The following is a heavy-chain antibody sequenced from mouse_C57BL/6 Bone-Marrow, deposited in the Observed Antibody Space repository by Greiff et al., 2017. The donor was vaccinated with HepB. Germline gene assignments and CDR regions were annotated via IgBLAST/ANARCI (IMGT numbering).Heavy chain of an antibody. J-gene: IGHJ3*01. CDR1: GFNFPPYW. V-gene: IGHV1-72*01. D-gene: IGHD1-1*01. CDR3: ARYYYGSSYVWFAY. Sequence: VLLQQPGGELLKPGGSVKLSCKASGFNFPPYWMHWVKQRPGRGLGWVGRIDPNSGGTKYNEKFKSKATLTVDKPPSTAYMQLSSLTSEDSAVYYCARYYYGSSYVWFAYWGQGTLVTVSA. CDR2: IDPNSGGT.